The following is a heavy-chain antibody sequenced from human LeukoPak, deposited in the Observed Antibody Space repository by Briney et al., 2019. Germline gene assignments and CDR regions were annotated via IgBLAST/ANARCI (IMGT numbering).Heavy chain of an antibody. CDR3: ARCGGDCYTSTQGFDY. J-gene: IGHJ4*02. CDR2: ISYDGNHI. Sequence: GGSLRLSCAASGFTFGSYAMHWVRQAPGKGLEWVAVISYDGNHIFYADSVKGRFTISRDNSKNTLYLQMNSLTTEDTAVYYCARCGGDCYTSTQGFDYWGQGTLVTVSS. CDR1: GFTFGSYA. V-gene: IGHV3-30*04. D-gene: IGHD2-21*02.